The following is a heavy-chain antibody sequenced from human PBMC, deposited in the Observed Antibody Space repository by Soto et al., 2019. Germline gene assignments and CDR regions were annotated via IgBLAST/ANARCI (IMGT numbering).Heavy chain of an antibody. CDR2: ISGGGRPI. CDR3: ARDLGWAFDS. J-gene: IGHJ4*02. Sequence: ESGGGSVQPGGSLRLSCAASGFTFSTFSMNWVRQAPGRGLEWISYISGGGRPISYADSVKGRFTISRDIAKNSLYLQMDSLTDEDTAVYYCARDLGWAFDSWGQGTLVTVSS. CDR1: GFTFSTFS. D-gene: IGHD6-19*01. V-gene: IGHV3-48*02.